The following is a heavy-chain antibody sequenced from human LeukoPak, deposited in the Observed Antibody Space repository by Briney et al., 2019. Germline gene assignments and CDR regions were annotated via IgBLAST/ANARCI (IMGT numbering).Heavy chain of an antibody. CDR1: GGSISTSNYY. CDR2: IFYSGST. V-gene: IGHV4-39*07. J-gene: IGHJ4*02. Sequence: SETLSLTCTVSGGSISTSNYYWGWIRQPPGKGLEWIGNIFYSGSTYYSPSLRSRVTISLDTSRNQFSLKLNSVTAADTAVYYCARDQGGSGWSFNLWGQGTLVTVSS. D-gene: IGHD6-19*01. CDR3: ARDQGGSGWSFNL.